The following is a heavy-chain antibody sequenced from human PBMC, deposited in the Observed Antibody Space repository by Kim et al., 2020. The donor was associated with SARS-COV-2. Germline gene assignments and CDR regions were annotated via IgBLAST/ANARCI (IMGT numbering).Heavy chain of an antibody. Sequence: ASVKVSCKASGDTFSGFYMHWVRQAPGQGLEWMGWINPNSGATNYAQKFQDRITLTRDTSISTGYMELNRLTSDDTAVYYCASDQGGLDVWGQGTTVTVS. J-gene: IGHJ6*02. V-gene: IGHV1-2*02. CDR3: ASDQGGLDV. CDR1: GDTFSGFY. CDR2: INPNSGAT.